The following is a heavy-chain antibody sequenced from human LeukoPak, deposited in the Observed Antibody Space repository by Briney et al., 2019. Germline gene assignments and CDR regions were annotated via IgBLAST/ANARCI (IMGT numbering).Heavy chain of an antibody. V-gene: IGHV3-21*04. CDR1: GFTFSSYS. D-gene: IGHD6-19*01. CDR3: ATRSIAVADYFDY. CDR2: ISSSSSYI. J-gene: IGHJ4*02. Sequence: NPGGSLRLSCAASGFTFSSYSMNWVRQAPGKGLEWVSSISSSSSYIYYADSVKGRFTISRDNAKNSLYLQMNSLRSEDTAVYYCATRSIAVADYFDYWGQGTLVTVSP.